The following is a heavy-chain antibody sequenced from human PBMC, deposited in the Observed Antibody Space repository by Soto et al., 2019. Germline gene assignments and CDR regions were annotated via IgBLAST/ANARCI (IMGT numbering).Heavy chain of an antibody. D-gene: IGHD3-9*01. CDR1: VFTFSRYW. CDR3: VRDREYDILTGSDF. CDR2: IDPDGRTT. V-gene: IGHV3-74*01. Sequence: LRLSCAASVFTFSRYWMHWVRQAPGKGLMWVSRIDPDGRTTTYADSVKGRSTISRDNAKNTLYLQIDSLRVEDTAVYYCVRDREYDILTGSDFWGQGTLVTVSS. J-gene: IGHJ4*02.